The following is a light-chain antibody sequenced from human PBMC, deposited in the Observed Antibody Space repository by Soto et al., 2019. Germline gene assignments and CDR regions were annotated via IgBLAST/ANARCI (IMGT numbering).Light chain of an antibody. CDR1: PSVSGS. CDR3: QQYKNWPPWT. CDR2: AAS. V-gene: IGKV3-15*01. J-gene: IGKJ1*01. Sequence: EIVMTQSPATLYVSPGERATLSCRASPSVSGSLAWYQQKPGQAPRLLIYAASSRATGISARFSGSGTGTEFSLTISSLQSEDSAIYYCQQYKNWPPWTFGQGTKVEIK.